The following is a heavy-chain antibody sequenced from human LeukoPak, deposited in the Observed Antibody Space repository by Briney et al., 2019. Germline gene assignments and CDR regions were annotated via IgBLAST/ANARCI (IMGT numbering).Heavy chain of an antibody. CDR3: ARVATKGGWFDP. CDR2: IYYSGST. V-gene: IGHV4-59*08. J-gene: IGHJ5*02. Sequence: SETLSLTCTVSGGSINSYYWSWIRQPPGKGLEWIGYIYYSGSTNYNPSLKSRVTISVDTSKNQFSLKLSSVTAADTAVYYCARVATKGGWFDPWGQGTLVTVSS. D-gene: IGHD2-15*01. CDR1: GGSINSYY.